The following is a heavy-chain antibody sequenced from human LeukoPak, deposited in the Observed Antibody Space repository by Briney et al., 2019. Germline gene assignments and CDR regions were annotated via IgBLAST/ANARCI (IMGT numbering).Heavy chain of an antibody. V-gene: IGHV4-59*12. CDR1: GGSISSYY. J-gene: IGHJ4*02. CDR2: IYYSGST. Sequence: SETLSLTCTVSGGSISSYYWSWIRQPPGKGLEWIGYIYYSGSTNYNPSLKSRVTISVDTSKNQFSLKLSSVTAADTAVYYCAREEKNYYDSSGSPLGLDWGQGTLVTVSS. D-gene: IGHD3-22*01. CDR3: AREEKNYYDSSGSPLGLD.